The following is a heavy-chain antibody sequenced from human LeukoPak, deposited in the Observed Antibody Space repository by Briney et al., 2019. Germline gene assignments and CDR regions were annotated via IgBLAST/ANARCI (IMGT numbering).Heavy chain of an antibody. CDR3: AKGSGDFGLEY. CDR2: ISGSGGST. CDR1: GFTFSSYA. J-gene: IGHJ4*02. D-gene: IGHD3-10*01. Sequence: GGSLRLSCAASGFTFSSYAMSWVRQAPGKGLEWVSAISGSGGSTYYADSVKGRFTISRDNSKNTLYLQMNSLSAEDTAVYYCAKGSGDFGLEYWGQGTLVTVSS. V-gene: IGHV3-23*01.